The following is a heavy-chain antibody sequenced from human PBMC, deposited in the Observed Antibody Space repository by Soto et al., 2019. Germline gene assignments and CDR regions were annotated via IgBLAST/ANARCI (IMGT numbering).Heavy chain of an antibody. CDR3: ARDFLGGDSNIDY. CDR2: IWYDGSNK. V-gene: IGHV3-33*01. CDR1: GFTFSSYG. D-gene: IGHD2-21*02. Sequence: PGGSLRLSCAASGFTFSSYGMHWVRQAPGKGLEWVAVIWYDGSNKYYADSVKGRFTISRDNSKNTLYLQMNSLRAEDTAVYYCARDFLGGDSNIDYWGQGTLVTVSS. J-gene: IGHJ4*02.